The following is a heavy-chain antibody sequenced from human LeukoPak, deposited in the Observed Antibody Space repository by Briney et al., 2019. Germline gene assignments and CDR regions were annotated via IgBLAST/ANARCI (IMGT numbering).Heavy chain of an antibody. D-gene: IGHD3-3*01. Sequence: SETLSLTCAVSGYSISSDYYWGWIRQPPGKGLEWIGSIYHSGSTYYNPSLKSRVTISVDTSKNQFSLKLSSVTAADTAVYYCARQGYDFWSGYYYYMDVWGKGTTVTVSS. J-gene: IGHJ6*03. CDR3: ARQGYDFWSGYYYYMDV. V-gene: IGHV4-38-2*01. CDR2: IYHSGST. CDR1: GYSISSDYY.